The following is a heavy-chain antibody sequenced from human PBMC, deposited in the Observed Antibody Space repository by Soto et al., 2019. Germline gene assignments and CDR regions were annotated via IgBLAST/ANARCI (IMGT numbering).Heavy chain of an antibody. Sequence: GASVKVSCKASGYTFTSYDINWVRQATGQGLEWMGWMNPNSGNTGYAQKFRGRVTMTRNTSISTAYMELSSLRSEDTAVYYCARARMVYATYYYMDVWGKGTTVTVSS. V-gene: IGHV1-8*01. CDR3: ARARMVYATYYYMDV. CDR2: MNPNSGNT. J-gene: IGHJ6*03. CDR1: GYTFTSYD. D-gene: IGHD2-8*01.